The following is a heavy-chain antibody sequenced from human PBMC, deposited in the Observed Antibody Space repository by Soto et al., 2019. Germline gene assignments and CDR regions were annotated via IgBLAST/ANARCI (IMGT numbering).Heavy chain of an antibody. CDR1: GCTFSSYA. CDR3: AKRERAAGPYYYHYGMDV. D-gene: IGHD6-13*01. CDR2: ISGSGGST. J-gene: IGHJ6*02. V-gene: IGHV3-23*01. Sequence: PGGSLRLSCAASGCTFSSYAMSWVRQAPGKGLEWVSAISGSGGSTYYADSVKGRFTISRDNSKNTLYLQMNSLRAEDTAVYYCAKRERAAGPYYYHYGMDVCARGTTVTVSS.